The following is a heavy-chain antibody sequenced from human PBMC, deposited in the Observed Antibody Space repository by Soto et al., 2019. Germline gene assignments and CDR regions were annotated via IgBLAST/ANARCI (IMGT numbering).Heavy chain of an antibody. V-gene: IGHV1-69*02. J-gene: IGHJ6*02. CDR2: IIPILGIA. CDR1: GGTFSSYT. Sequence: QVQLVQSGAEVKKPGSSVKVSCKASGGTFSSYTISWVRQAPGQGLEWMGRIIPILGIANYAQKFQGRVTNTADKYKSTAYMELHSLGPEGTAVYYCAQVTEVGGGPPRDVWGQGTTVTVSS. CDR3: AQVTEVGGGPPRDV. D-gene: IGHD2-21*02.